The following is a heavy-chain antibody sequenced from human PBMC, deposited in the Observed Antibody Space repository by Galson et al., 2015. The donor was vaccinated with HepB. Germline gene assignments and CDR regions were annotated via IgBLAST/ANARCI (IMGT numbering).Heavy chain of an antibody. J-gene: IGHJ4*02. CDR2: INNDGSSAST. Sequence: SLRLSCAASGFTFSRYWMHWVRQAPGKGLVWVSRINNDGSSASTTYVDSVKGRFTISRDNAKNTLYLQMNSLRAEDTAVYYCAREAPQVGAIDYWGQGTLVTVSS. D-gene: IGHD1-26*01. V-gene: IGHV3-74*01. CDR1: GFTFSRYW. CDR3: AREAPQVGAIDY.